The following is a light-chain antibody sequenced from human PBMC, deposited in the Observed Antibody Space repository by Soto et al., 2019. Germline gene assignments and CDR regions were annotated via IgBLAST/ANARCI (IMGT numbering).Light chain of an antibody. CDR3: QQRSNWPPT. Sequence: IVLTQSPATLSLSPGERATLSCTASQSVSSYLAWYQQKPGQAPRLLIYDASNRATGIPDRFSGSGSGTDFTLTISSLEPEDFAVYYCQQRSNWPPTFGQGTKVDIK. V-gene: IGKV3-11*01. CDR2: DAS. CDR1: QSVSSY. J-gene: IGKJ1*01.